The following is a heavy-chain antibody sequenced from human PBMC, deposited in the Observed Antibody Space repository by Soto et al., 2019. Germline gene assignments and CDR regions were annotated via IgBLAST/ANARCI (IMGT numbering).Heavy chain of an antibody. Sequence: QVQLVQSGAEVKKPGSSVKVSCKASGGTFSSYAISCVRQAPGQGLEWMGGIIPIFGTANYAQKFQGRVTITEAESTSTAYMELSSLRYEDTAVYYCARAQNSSQYYYDSSGYGNYYGMDVWGQGTTVTVSS. CDR2: IIPIFGTA. CDR3: ARAQNSSQYYYDSSGYGNYYGMDV. J-gene: IGHJ6*02. D-gene: IGHD3-22*01. V-gene: IGHV1-69*01. CDR1: GGTFSSYA.